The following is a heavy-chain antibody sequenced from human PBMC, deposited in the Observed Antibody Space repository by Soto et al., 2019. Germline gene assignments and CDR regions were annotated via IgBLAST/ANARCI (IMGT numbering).Heavy chain of an antibody. CDR3: VRSPAGYCSSTSCYFLVRGVRYFDY. Sequence: PSETLSLTCAVYGGSFSGYYWSWIRQPPGKGLEWIGEINHSGSTNYNPSLKSRVTISVDTSKNQFSLKLSSVTAADTAVYYCVRSPAGYCSSTSCYFLVRGVRYFDYWGQGTQVTVSS. CDR2: INHSGST. V-gene: IGHV4-34*01. D-gene: IGHD2-2*01. CDR1: GGSFSGYY. J-gene: IGHJ4*02.